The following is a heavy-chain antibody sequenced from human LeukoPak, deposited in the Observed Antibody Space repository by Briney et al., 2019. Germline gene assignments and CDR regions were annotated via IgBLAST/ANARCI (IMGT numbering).Heavy chain of an antibody. Sequence: SETLSLTCTVSGGSISSYYWSWIRQPPGKGLEWIGYIYHSGSTNYNPSLKSRVTISVDTSKNQFSLKLSSVTAADTAVYYCARFHLGYFDYWGQGTLVTVSS. D-gene: IGHD7-27*01. CDR2: IYHSGST. V-gene: IGHV4-59*08. CDR3: ARFHLGYFDY. J-gene: IGHJ4*02. CDR1: GGSISSYY.